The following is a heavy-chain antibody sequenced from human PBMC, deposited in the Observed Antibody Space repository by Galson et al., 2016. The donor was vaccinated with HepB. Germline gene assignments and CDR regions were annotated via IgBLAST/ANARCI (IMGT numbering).Heavy chain of an antibody. J-gene: IGHJ6*02. CDR3: RYGMDV. V-gene: IGHV3-15*01. CDR1: GFTFCNAW. CDR2: DISKTDGGTT. Sequence: SPRLSCAASGFTFCNAWLSWFRQAPGRGREWVGRDISKTDGGTTDDAAPVKGRFSISRDDSKNTLYLQMNSLKTEDTAVYYCRYGMDVWGQGTTVTVSS.